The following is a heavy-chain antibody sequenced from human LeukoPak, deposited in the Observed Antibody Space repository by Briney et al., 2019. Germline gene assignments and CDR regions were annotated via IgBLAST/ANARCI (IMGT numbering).Heavy chain of an antibody. J-gene: IGHJ4*02. D-gene: IGHD3-9*01. CDR3: AKEPYYDILSGYLYFDY. Sequence: GGSLRLSCAASGFTFSNYAMSWVRQAPGKGLEWVSAVSGSGASTYYADSVKGRFTISRDNSKNRLYLQMNSLRADDTAVYYCAKEPYYDILSGYLYFDYWGQGTLVTVSS. V-gene: IGHV3-23*01. CDR1: GFTFSNYA. CDR2: VSGSGAST.